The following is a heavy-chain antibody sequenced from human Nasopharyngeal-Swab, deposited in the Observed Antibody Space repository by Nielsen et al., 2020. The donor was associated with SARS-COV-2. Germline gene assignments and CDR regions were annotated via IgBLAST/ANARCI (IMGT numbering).Heavy chain of an antibody. CDR1: GFTFSRYA. J-gene: IGHJ6*02. Sequence: GGSLRLSCAASGFTFSRYAMHWVRQAPGKGLEWVAVISYDGSNKYYADSVKGRFTISRDNSKNTLYLQMNSLRAEDTAVYYCARDSGAPMDVWGQGTTVTVSS. D-gene: IGHD3-10*01. V-gene: IGHV3-30-3*01. CDR2: ISYDGSNK. CDR3: ARDSGAPMDV.